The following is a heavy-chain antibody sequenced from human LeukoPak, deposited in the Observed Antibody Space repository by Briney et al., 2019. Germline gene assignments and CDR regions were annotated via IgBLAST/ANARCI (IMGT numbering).Heavy chain of an antibody. CDR1: GFTFDDYA. CDR2: ISWNSGSI. Sequence: PGGSLRLSCAASGFTFDDYAMHWVRQAPGKGLEWVSGISWNSGSIGYAGSVKGRFTISRDNAKNSLYLQMNSLRAEDTALYYCAKGMSYYDILTGYYGMDVWGQGTTVTVSS. J-gene: IGHJ6*02. V-gene: IGHV3-9*01. CDR3: AKGMSYYDILTGYYGMDV. D-gene: IGHD3-9*01.